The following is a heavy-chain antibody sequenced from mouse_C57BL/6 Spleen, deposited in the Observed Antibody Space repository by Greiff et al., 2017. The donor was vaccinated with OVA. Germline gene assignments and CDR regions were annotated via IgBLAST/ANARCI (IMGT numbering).Heavy chain of an antibody. D-gene: IGHD2-5*01. CDR2: INPSSGYT. J-gene: IGHJ1*03. CDR3: ARGPYSNFGYFDV. V-gene: IGHV1-7*01. CDR1: GYTFTSYW. Sequence: VKLMESGAELAKPGASVKLSCKASGYTFTSYWMHWVKQRPGQGLEWIGYINPSSGYTKYNQKFKDKATLTADKSSSTAYMQLSSLTYEDSAVYYCARGPYSNFGYFDVWGTGTTVTVSS.